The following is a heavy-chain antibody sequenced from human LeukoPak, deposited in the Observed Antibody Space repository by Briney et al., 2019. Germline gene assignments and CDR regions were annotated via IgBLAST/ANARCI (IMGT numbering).Heavy chain of an antibody. CDR1: GGSISSYY. CDR3: ARGPLAVAGGY. V-gene: IGHV4-34*01. CDR2: INHSGST. Sequence: PSETLSLTCTVSGGSISSYYWSWIRQPPGKGLEWIGEINHSGSTNYNPSLKSRVTISVDTSKNQFSLKLSSVTAADTAVYYCARGPLAVAGGYWGQGTLVTVSS. D-gene: IGHD6-19*01. J-gene: IGHJ4*02.